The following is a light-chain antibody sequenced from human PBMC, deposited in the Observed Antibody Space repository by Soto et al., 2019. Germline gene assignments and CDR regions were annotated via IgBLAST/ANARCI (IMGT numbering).Light chain of an antibody. J-gene: IGKJ1*01. V-gene: IGKV1-5*03. CDR2: QAS. CDR1: QSISTW. Sequence: DIQMTQSPSTLSASVGDRVTITCRASQSISTWLAWYQQKPGKAPQVLIYQASSLQSGVPSRFSGSGSGTEFPLTISSLQPDDFATYYCQQYYTSSWTFGHGTKVEI. CDR3: QQYYTSSWT.